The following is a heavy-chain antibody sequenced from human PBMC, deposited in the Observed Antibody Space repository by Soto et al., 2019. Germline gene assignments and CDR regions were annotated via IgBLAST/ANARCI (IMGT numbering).Heavy chain of an antibody. D-gene: IGHD3-16*02. Sequence: ASVKVSCKASGYTFTSYAIHWVRQAPGQRLEWMGWINAGNGNTKSSERFQGRVTISRVTSASTAYLELSSLRSEDTAMYYCTRSAISPYGGLIGPFDYWGQGNLVTVS. V-gene: IGHV1-3*01. J-gene: IGHJ4*02. CDR1: GYTFTSYA. CDR3: TRSAISPYGGLIGPFDY. CDR2: INAGNGNT.